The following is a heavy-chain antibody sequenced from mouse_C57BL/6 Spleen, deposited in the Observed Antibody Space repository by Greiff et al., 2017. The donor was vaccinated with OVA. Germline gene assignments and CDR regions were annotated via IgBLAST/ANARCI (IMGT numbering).Heavy chain of an antibody. Sequence: VKLQQPGAELVRPGSSVKLSCKASGYTFTSYWMDWVKQRPGKGLEWIGNIYPSDSETHYNQKFKDKATLTVDKSSSTAYMQLSSLTSEDSAVYYCARLDYWGQGTSVTVSS. CDR3: ARLDY. V-gene: IGHV1-61*01. J-gene: IGHJ4*01. CDR1: GYTFTSYW. CDR2: IYPSDSET.